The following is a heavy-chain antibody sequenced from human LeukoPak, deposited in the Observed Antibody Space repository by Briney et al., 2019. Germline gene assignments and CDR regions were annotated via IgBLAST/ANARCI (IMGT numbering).Heavy chain of an antibody. CDR3: ARSSGYDAFDY. D-gene: IGHD5-12*01. CDR1: GGSISSGGYS. V-gene: IGHV4-30-2*01. Sequence: PSETLSLTCAVPGGSISSGGYSWSWIRQPPGKGLEWIGYIYHSGSTYYNPSLKSRVTISVDRSKNQFSLKLSSVTAADTAVYYCARSSGYDAFDYWGQGTLVTVSS. CDR2: IYHSGST. J-gene: IGHJ4*02.